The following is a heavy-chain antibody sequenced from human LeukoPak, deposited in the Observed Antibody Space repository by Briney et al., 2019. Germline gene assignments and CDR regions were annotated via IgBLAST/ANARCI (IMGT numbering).Heavy chain of an antibody. CDR1: GGSISSTTYY. J-gene: IGHJ4*02. CDR3: ARQVVNYYDSSGYYPSGY. Sequence: SETLSLTCTVSGGSISSTTYYWGWIRQPPGQGLEWLGGVYHRGNTFYNPSLMSRATISVDTSENQFSLNLRSVTAADTAVYYCARQVVNYYDSSGYYPSGYWGQGTLVTVSS. D-gene: IGHD3-22*01. CDR2: VYHRGNT. V-gene: IGHV4-39*07.